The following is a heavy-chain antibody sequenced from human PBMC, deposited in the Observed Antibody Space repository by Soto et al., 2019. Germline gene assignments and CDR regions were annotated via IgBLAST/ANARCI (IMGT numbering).Heavy chain of an antibody. D-gene: IGHD3-3*01. CDR2: ISGGGNDR. CDR3: ARSLFLVAPDNEPFDY. CDR1: GFPFSSYA. J-gene: IGHJ4*02. Sequence: PGGSLRLSCAASGFPFSSYAMSCLRQTPEKGLEGVAGISGGGNDRYYADFVQGRFTFSRDNSRNILYLQMNSLRAEDTAMYYCARSLFLVAPDNEPFDYWGQGTLVTVSS. V-gene: IGHV3-23*01.